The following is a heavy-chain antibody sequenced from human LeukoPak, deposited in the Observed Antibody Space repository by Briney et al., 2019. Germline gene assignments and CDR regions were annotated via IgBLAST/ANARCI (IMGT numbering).Heavy chain of an antibody. V-gene: IGHV3-30-3*01. D-gene: IGHD6-19*01. CDR3: ARLDPAKGGEQWPVGTFLDV. CDR2: ISYDGSNK. J-gene: IGHJ6*02. Sequence: PGGSLRLSCAASGFTFSSYAMHWVRQAPGKGLEWVAVISYDGSNKYYADSVRGRFTISRDNSKNTLYLQMNSLRAEDTAVYYCARLDPAKGGEQWPVGTFLDVWGQGTTVTVSS. CDR1: GFTFSSYA.